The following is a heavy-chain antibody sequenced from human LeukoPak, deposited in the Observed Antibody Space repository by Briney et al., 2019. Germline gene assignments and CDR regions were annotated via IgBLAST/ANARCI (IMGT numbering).Heavy chain of an antibody. V-gene: IGHV4-34*01. Sequence: PSETLSLTCAVYGGSFSGYYWSWIRQPPGKGLEWIGEINHSGSTNYNPSLKSRVTISVKTSKNQFSLKLSSVTAADTAVYYCARDTRDYVWGSYRYRYYYYYMDVWGKGTTVTVSS. D-gene: IGHD3-16*02. CDR2: INHSGST. J-gene: IGHJ6*03. CDR3: ARDTRDYVWGSYRYRYYYYYMDV. CDR1: GGSFSGYY.